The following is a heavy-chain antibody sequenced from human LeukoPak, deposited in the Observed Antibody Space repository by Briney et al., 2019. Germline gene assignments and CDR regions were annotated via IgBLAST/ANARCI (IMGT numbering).Heavy chain of an antibody. V-gene: IGHV3-53*01. D-gene: IGHD1-1*01. CDR3: ARDRRRLRGMNGDGDAFDI. J-gene: IGHJ3*02. CDR2: IYSDGSI. CDR1: GFSVGGNY. Sequence: GGSLRLSCAASGFSVGGNYISWVRQAPGKGLEWVSMIYSDGSIFHADSVKGRFTMSRDNSRNTPDLQMNSLRVEDTAVYFCARDRRRLRGMNGDGDAFDIWGQGTMVTVSS.